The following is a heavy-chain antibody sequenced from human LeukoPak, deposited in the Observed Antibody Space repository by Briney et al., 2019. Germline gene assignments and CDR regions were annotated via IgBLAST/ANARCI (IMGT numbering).Heavy chain of an antibody. CDR2: INPNIGGT. J-gene: IGHJ4*02. CDR1: GYTFTGYY. V-gene: IGHV1-2*02. CDR3: ASTGRGYSYARRYYFDY. D-gene: IGHD5-18*01. Sequence: ASVKVSCKASGYTFTGYYMHWVRQAPGQGLEWMGWINPNIGGTNYAQKFQGRVTMTRDTSISTAYMEMSRLRSDDTAVYYCASTGRGYSYARRYYFDYWGQGTLVTVSS.